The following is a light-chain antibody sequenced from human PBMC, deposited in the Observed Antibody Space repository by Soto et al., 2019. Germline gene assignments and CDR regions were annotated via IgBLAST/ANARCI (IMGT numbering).Light chain of an antibody. Sequence: AARSEPCWVSGYPGELVTFSCNGSSSDVGGYNYVSWYQQHPGKAPKLTIYEVYNRPSGVSNRFSGSKSGNTASLTISGLQAEDEADYYCSSYTGSSTQYVFGTGTKVTVL. J-gene: IGLJ1*01. CDR1: SSDVGGYNY. V-gene: IGLV2-14*01. CDR3: SSYTGSSTQYV. CDR2: EVY.